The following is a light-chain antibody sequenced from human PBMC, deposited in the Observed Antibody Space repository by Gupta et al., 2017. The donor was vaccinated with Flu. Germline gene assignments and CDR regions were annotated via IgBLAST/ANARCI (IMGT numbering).Light chain of an antibody. V-gene: IGLV3-21*03. Sequence: SSVLTQPPSVSVAPGKTARITCGGSDLGSKSVHWYQQKPGQAPVLVVYDDTDRPPGIPERCSGSNTGNTATLTISGVDAGEEAAYYCQVWETSTYPRWVFGGGTKLTVL. CDR3: QVWETSTYPRWV. CDR2: DDT. J-gene: IGLJ3*02. CDR1: DLGSKS.